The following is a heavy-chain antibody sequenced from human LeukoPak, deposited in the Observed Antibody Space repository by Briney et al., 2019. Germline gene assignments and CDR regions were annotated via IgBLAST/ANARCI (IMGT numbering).Heavy chain of an antibody. CDR3: AKDIGSGIYSSLPRI. CDR2: ISWNSGSI. Sequence: PGGSLRLSCAASGFTFDDYGMHWVRQAPGKGLEWVSGISWNSGSIGYADSVKGRFTISRDNAKNSLYLQMNSLRAEDTALYYCAKDIGSGIYSSLPRIWGQGTMVTVSS. V-gene: IGHV3-9*01. J-gene: IGHJ3*02. CDR1: GFTFDDYG. D-gene: IGHD3-10*01.